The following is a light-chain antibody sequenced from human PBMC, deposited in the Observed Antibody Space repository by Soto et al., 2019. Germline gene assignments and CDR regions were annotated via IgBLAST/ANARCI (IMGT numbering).Light chain of an antibody. CDR1: QSVSSY. J-gene: IGKJ5*01. V-gene: IGKV3-11*01. CDR3: QQYSKWPIT. Sequence: EIVLTQSPATLSLSPGERATLSCKASQSVSSYLAWYQQKPGQAPRLLIYDASNRATGIPARFSGSGSGTDFTLTISSLEPEDFAVYYCQQYSKWPITFGQGTRLEI. CDR2: DAS.